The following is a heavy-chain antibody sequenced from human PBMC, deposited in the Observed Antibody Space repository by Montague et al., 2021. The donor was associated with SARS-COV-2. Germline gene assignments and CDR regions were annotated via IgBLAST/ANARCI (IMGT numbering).Heavy chain of an antibody. CDR3: ARVVGDYDFWSGLYYYYYYMDV. CDR2: INYSGST. D-gene: IGHD3-3*01. J-gene: IGHJ6*03. CDR1: GGSISSYY. V-gene: IGHV4-59*01. Sequence: SETLSLTCTVSGGSISSYYWSWIRQPPGKGLEWIGEINYSGSTNYNPSLKSRVTISVDTSKNQFSLKLSSVTAADTAVYSCARVVGDYDFWSGLYYYYYYMDVWGQGTTVTVSS.